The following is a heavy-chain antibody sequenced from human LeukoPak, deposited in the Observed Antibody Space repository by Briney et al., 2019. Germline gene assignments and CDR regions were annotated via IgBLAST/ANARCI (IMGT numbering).Heavy chain of an antibody. CDR1: GFTFSSNS. J-gene: IGHJ4*02. Sequence: GGSLRLSCSASGFTFSSNSMNWVRQAAGKRVEWVASISSSSSYIYYADSVKGRFTIYRDNATNSLYLQMNSLRAENTALYYCARGGDNGDLRYFDYWGQGTLVTVSS. CDR2: ISSSSSYI. D-gene: IGHD4-17*01. CDR3: ARGGDNGDLRYFDY. V-gene: IGHV3-21*01.